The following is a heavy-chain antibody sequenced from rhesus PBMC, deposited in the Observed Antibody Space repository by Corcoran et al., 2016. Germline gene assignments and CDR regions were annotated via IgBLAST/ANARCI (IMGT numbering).Heavy chain of an antibody. D-gene: IGHD4-29*01. CDR2: IDGNGGKT. CDR3: ARAPSGSPPL. Sequence: QVQLQETGPGLVKPSETLSLTCAVSGGSIRSNWWSWIRQPPGKGLEWIGDIDGNGGKTNDNPSLKCSVNFSGYASKNQVSLNRNFAAAAATAVYYCARAPSGSPPLWGQGGLVTGSS. J-gene: IGHJ4*01. CDR1: GGSIRSNW. V-gene: IGHV4-80*01.